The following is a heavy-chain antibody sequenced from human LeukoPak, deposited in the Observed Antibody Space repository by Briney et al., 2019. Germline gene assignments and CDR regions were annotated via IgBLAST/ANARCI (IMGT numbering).Heavy chain of an antibody. CDR2: ILSDGGT. V-gene: IGHV3-53*01. D-gene: IGHD3-22*01. Sequence: GSLRLSCAASAFTISSNYMSWVRQAPGKGLDCVSIILSDGGTSYSDSVKGRFTVSRDNSKNTLYLQMNNLRPEDTAVYYCAAGIYGVRGYSLDYWGQGTLVTVSS. CDR1: AFTISSNY. J-gene: IGHJ4*02. CDR3: AAGIYGVRGYSLDY.